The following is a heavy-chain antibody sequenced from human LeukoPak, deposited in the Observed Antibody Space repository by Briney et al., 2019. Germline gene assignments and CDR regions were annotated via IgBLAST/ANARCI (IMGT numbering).Heavy chain of an antibody. CDR3: ARAPGRIAAAGTGGNWFDP. V-gene: IGHV1-69*04. J-gene: IGHJ5*02. CDR1: GGTFSSYA. CDR2: IIPILGIA. Sequence: ASVKVSCKASGGTFSSYAISWVRQAPGQGLEWMGRIIPILGIANHAQKFQGRVTITADKSTSTAYMELSSLRSEDTAVYYCARAPGRIAAAGTGGNWFDPWGQGTLVTVSS. D-gene: IGHD6-13*01.